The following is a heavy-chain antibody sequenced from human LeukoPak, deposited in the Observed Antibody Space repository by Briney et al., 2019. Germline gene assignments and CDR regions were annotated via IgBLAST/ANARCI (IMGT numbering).Heavy chain of an antibody. V-gene: IGHV3-20*04. CDR2: INWNGGST. D-gene: IGHD2-2*01. CDR3: ARYCSSTSCSIGGFRFDP. CDR1: GFTFDDYG. Sequence: PGGSLRLSCAASGFTFDDYGMSWVRQAPGKGLEWVSGINWNGGSTGYADSVKGRFTISRDNAKNSLYLQMNSLRAEDTAVYYCARYCSSTSCSIGGFRFDPWGQGTLVTVSS. J-gene: IGHJ5*02.